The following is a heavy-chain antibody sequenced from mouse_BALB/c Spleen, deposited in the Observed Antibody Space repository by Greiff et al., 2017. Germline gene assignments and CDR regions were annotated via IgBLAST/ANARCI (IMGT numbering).Heavy chain of an antibody. CDR1: GFSLTSYG. CDR3: ARGGDEFAY. CDR2: IWAGGST. J-gene: IGHJ3*01. V-gene: IGHV2-9*02. D-gene: IGHD3-3*01. Sequence: VKLQESGPGLVAPSQSLSITCTVSGFSLTSYGVHWVRQPPGKGLEWLGVIWAGGSTNYNSALMSRLSISKDNSKSQVFLKMNSLQTDDTAMYYCARGGDEFAYWGQGTLVTVSA.